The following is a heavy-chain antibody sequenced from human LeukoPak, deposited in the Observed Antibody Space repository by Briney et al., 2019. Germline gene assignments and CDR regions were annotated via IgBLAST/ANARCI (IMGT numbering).Heavy chain of an antibody. CDR3: TTDLEQWLAFDY. D-gene: IGHD6-19*01. CDR1: GFTFSSYA. CDR2: ISGSGGST. V-gene: IGHV3-23*01. J-gene: IGHJ4*02. Sequence: GGSLRLSCAASGFTFSSYAMSWVRQAPGKGLEWVSAISGSGGSTDYAAPVKGRFTISRDDSKNTLYLQMNSLKTEDTAVYYCTTDLEQWLAFDYWGQGTLVTVSS.